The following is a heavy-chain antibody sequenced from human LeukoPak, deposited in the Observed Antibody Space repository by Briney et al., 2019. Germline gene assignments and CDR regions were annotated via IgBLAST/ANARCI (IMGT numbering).Heavy chain of an antibody. J-gene: IGHJ4*02. CDR3: ARGHYSSSSSRPFDY. Sequence: PSETLSLTCAVYGGSFSGYYWSWIRQPPGKGLEWIGEINHSGSTNYNPSLKSRVTISVDTSKNQFSLKLSSATAADTAVYYCARGHYSSSSSRPFDYWGQGTLVTVSS. CDR1: GGSFSGYY. D-gene: IGHD6-6*01. V-gene: IGHV4-34*01. CDR2: INHSGST.